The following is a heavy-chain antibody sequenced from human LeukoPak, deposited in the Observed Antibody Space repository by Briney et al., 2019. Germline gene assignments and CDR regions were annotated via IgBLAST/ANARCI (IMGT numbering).Heavy chain of an antibody. CDR1: GFTFSSYG. D-gene: IGHD4-17*01. V-gene: IGHV3-30*03. Sequence: GGSLRLSCAASGFTFSSYGMHWVRQAPGKGLEWVAVISYDGSNKYYADSVKGRFTISRDNSKNTLYLQMNSLRAEDTAVYYCATGQDYGDYPYWGQGTLVTVSS. J-gene: IGHJ4*02. CDR2: ISYDGSNK. CDR3: ATGQDYGDYPY.